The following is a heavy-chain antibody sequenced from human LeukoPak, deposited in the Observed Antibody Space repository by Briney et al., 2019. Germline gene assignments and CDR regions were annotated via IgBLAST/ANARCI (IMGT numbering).Heavy chain of an antibody. CDR1: GYTFTGYY. J-gene: IGHJ6*03. D-gene: IGHD4-17*01. Sequence: ASVKVSCKASGYTFTGYYMHWVRQAPGQGLEWMGWINPNSGGTNYAQKFQGRVTMTRDTSISTAYLQWSSLKASDTAMYYCARHNLGDYDLVGRYYYYMDVWGKGTTVTVSS. CDR3: ARHNLGDYDLVGRYYYYMDV. CDR2: INPNSGGT. V-gene: IGHV1-2*02.